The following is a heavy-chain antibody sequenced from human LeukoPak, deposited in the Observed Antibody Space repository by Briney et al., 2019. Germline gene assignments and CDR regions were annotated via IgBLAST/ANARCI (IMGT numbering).Heavy chain of an antibody. CDR3: APNRPVTMMV. Sequence: PGGSLRLSXAASGFTFSDSYMSWIRQAPGKGLEWVSYIRSSGSTVYYADSVKGRFTISRDNAKNSLYLQMNSLRAEDTAVYYCAPNRPVTMMVWGQATLVTVSS. J-gene: IGHJ4*02. CDR1: GFTFSDSY. V-gene: IGHV3-11*04. CDR2: IRSSGSTV. D-gene: IGHD3-22*01.